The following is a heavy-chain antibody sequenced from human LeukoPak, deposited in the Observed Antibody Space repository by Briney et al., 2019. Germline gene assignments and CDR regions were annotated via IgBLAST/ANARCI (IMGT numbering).Heavy chain of an antibody. V-gene: IGHV6-1*01. CDR3: SGGGLGRGLTPWFAP. Sequence: SQTLPLTCAISGDSVSGNLAGWNWIRQSPSRGLEWLGRTYYRSKWYIDYAVSVKSRVSIKEDTSRNQFSLQLDSGTPDDTAGYYCSGGGLGRGLTPWFAPWSQGTLVTVSS. CDR1: GDSVSGNLAG. J-gene: IGHJ5*02. CDR2: TYYRSKWYI. D-gene: IGHD3-10*01.